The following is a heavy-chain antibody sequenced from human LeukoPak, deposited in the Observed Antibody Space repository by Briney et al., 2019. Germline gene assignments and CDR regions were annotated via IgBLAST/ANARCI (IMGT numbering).Heavy chain of an antibody. V-gene: IGHV4-59*01. CDR3: ARDDYKNYYYYGMDV. J-gene: IGHJ6*02. CDR1: GGSISSYY. D-gene: IGHD4-11*01. Sequence: SETLSLTCTVSGGSISSYYWSWIRQPPGKGLEWIGYIYYSGSTNYNPSLKSRVTISVDTSKNQFSLKLSSVTAADTAAYYCARDDYKNYYYYGMDVWGQGTTVTVSS. CDR2: IYYSGST.